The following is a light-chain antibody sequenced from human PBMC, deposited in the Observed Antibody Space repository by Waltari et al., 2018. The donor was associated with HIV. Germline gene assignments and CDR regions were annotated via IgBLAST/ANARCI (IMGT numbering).Light chain of an antibody. Sequence: QSVLTKPPSVSGAPGQRVTIPCAGSRPNVGGGCDVHWYQQIPGTTPKLLIYGNNSRPSGVPDRFSGSKSGTSAALAITGLQADDEDDYYCQSYDSSLVIFCGGTKLTVL. CDR3: QSYDSSLVI. CDR1: RPNVGGGCD. CDR2: GNN. J-gene: IGLJ2*01. V-gene: IGLV1-40*01.